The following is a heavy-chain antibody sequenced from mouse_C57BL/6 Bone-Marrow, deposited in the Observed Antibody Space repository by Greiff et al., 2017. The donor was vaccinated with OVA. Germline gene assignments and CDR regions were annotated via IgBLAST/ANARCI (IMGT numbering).Heavy chain of an antibody. CDR3: TRRDSNYAWFAY. Sequence: VQLKQSGTVLARPGASVKMSCKASGYTFTSYCIHWVKQRPGQGLEWIGAIYPGNSDTNYNEKFKGKAKLTAVTSASTAYMELRSLTYEDSAVYYCTRRDSNYAWFAYWGKGTLVTVSA. J-gene: IGHJ3*01. CDR2: IYPGNSDT. V-gene: IGHV1-5*01. D-gene: IGHD2-5*01. CDR1: GYTFTSYC.